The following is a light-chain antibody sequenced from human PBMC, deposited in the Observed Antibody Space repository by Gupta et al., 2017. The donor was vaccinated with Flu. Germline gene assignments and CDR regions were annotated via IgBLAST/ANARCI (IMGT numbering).Light chain of an antibody. J-gene: IGLJ3*02. V-gene: IGLV8-61*01. CDR1: SGAVSTSNY. CDR2: STT. CDR3: VLYMGSGLKWV. Sequence: QTVVTQGPSFSVSRGGTVTPTCGLSSGAVSTSNYPSWYQQTPGQAPGTLIYSTTTRSSGVPDRFSGSILGNKAALTITGAQADDEADYYCVLYMGSGLKWVVGGGTKLTVL.